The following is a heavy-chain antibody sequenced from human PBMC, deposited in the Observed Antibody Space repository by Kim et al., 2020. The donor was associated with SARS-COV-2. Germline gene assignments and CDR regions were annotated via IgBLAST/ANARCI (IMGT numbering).Heavy chain of an antibody. D-gene: IGHD3-22*01. V-gene: IGHV3-30*07. Sequence: DSVKGRFTISRDNSKNTLYLQMNSLRAEDTAVYYCARGYLGIVVVSTFDYWGQGTLVTVSS. CDR3: ARGYLGIVVVSTFDY. J-gene: IGHJ4*02.